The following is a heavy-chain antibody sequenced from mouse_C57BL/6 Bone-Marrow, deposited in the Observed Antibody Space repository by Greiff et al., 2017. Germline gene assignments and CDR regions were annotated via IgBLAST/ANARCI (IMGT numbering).Heavy chain of an antibody. D-gene: IGHD1-1*01. CDR1: GFTFSSYT. V-gene: IGHV5-9*01. CDR3: ARHVDYGSSYGFAY. J-gene: IGHJ3*01. CDR2: ISGGGGNT. Sequence: EVQLVESGGGLVKPGGSLKLSCAASGFTFSSYTMSWVRQTPEKRLEWVATISGGGGNTYYPDSVKGRFTISRDNAKNTLYLQMSSLRSEDTALYDGARHVDYGSSYGFAYWGQGTLVTVSA.